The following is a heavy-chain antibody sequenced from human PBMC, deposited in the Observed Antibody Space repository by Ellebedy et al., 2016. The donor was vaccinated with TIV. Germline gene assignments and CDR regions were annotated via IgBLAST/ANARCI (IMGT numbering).Heavy chain of an antibody. V-gene: IGHV4-34*01. Sequence: MPSETLSLTCAVYGGSFSGYYWSWIRQPPGQGLEWIGEINHSGSTNYNPSLKSRVILSVDSSKSQFSLKLRYVTAADTAVYFCARKGSRMVRGAKHWFDPWGQGTLVTVSS. CDR2: INHSGST. D-gene: IGHD3-10*01. J-gene: IGHJ5*02. CDR1: GGSFSGYY. CDR3: ARKGSRMVRGAKHWFDP.